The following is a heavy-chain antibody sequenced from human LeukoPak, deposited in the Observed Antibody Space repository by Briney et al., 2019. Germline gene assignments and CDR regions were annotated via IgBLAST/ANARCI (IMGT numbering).Heavy chain of an antibody. Sequence: SVKVSCKASGGTFSSYAISWVRQAPGQGLEWMGGIIPIFGTANYAQKFQGRVTITTDESTSTAYMELSSLRSEDTAVYYCAREPPQSSSGWYNWFDPWGQGTLVTASS. J-gene: IGHJ5*02. CDR2: IIPIFGTA. V-gene: IGHV1-69*05. CDR3: AREPPQSSSGWYNWFDP. D-gene: IGHD6-19*01. CDR1: GGTFSSYA.